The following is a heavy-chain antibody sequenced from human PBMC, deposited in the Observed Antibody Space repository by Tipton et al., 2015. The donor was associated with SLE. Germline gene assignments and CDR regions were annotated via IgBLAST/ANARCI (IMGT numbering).Heavy chain of an antibody. J-gene: IGHJ4*02. CDR3: ARRGGSVE. V-gene: IGHV4-38-2*01. Sequence: TLSLTCAVSGYSISSGYYWGWIRQPPGKGLEWIGSIYYSGSTYYNPSLKSRVTISVDTSKNQFSLKLSSVTAADTAVYYCARRGGSVEWGQGTLVTVSS. D-gene: IGHD4-23*01. CDR2: IYYSGST. CDR1: GYSISSGYY.